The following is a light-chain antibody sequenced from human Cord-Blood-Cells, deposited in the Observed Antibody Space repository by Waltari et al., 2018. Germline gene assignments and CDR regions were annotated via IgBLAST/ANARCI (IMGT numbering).Light chain of an antibody. CDR3: QQSYGTPVT. CDR1: QSISSY. Sequence: DIQMTQSPSSLSASVGDRVTITCRASQSISSYLNWYQQKPGKAPKRLIYAASSLQSGVPSRFSGSGSGTDFTLTISSLQPEDFATYYCQQSYGTPVTFGPGTKVDIK. CDR2: AAS. J-gene: IGKJ3*01. V-gene: IGKV1-39*01.